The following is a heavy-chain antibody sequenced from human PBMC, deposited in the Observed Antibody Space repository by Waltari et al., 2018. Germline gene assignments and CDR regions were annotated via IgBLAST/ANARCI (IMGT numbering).Heavy chain of an antibody. V-gene: IGHV1-69*01. CDR3: AKDGNIMLGPTTFRDACDV. CDR1: GGTFNTYA. Sequence: QVQLVQSGAEVRMPGSSVKVSCEASGGTFNTYAVHWVRQAPGQGPEWMGGIIPVLDTTIYAQKCQGIVSFTAEESTSSAYMELTSVGFGDRAMYYCAKDGNIMLGPTTFRDACDVWGQGTLVTVS. D-gene: IGHD1-1*01. J-gene: IGHJ3*01. CDR2: IIPVLDTT.